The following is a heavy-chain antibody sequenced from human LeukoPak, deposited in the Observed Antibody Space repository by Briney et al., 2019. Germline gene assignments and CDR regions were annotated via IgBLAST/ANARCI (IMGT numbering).Heavy chain of an antibody. CDR2: ISSSSSYI. Sequence: PGGSLRLSCSASGFTFNRFYLHWVRQAPGKGLEWVSSISSSSSYIYYADSVKGRFTISRDNAKNSLYLQMNSLRAEDTAVYYCARGGSSGWYYFDYWGQETLVAVSS. CDR1: GFTFNRFY. V-gene: IGHV3-21*01. CDR3: ARGGSSGWYYFDY. D-gene: IGHD6-19*01. J-gene: IGHJ4*02.